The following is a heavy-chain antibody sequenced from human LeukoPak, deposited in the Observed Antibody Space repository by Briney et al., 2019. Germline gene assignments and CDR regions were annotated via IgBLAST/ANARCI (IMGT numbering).Heavy chain of an antibody. CDR3: ARDRYYYDSSGYYSPPY. D-gene: IGHD3-22*01. J-gene: IGHJ4*02. Sequence: GRSLRLSCAASGFTFSSYAMHWVRQAPGKGLEWVAVISYDGSNQYYADSVKGRFTISRDNSKNTLYLQMNSLRAEDTAVYYCARDRYYYDSSGYYSPPYWGQGTLVTVSS. CDR1: GFTFSSYA. CDR2: ISYDGSNQ. V-gene: IGHV3-30-3*01.